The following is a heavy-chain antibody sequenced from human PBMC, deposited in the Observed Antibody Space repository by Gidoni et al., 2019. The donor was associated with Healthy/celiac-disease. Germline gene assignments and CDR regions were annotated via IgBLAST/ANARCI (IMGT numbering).Heavy chain of an antibody. CDR3: ARQSYDFWSGYYKDSDYFDY. Sequence: QVQLQQWGAGLLKPSETLSLTCAVYGGSFSGYYWSWIRQPPGKGLEWIGEINHSGSTNYNPSLKSRVTISVDTSKNQFSLKLSSVTAADTAVYYCARQSYDFWSGYYKDSDYFDYWGQGTLVTVSS. V-gene: IGHV4-34*01. CDR1: GGSFSGYY. J-gene: IGHJ4*02. D-gene: IGHD3-3*01. CDR2: INHSGST.